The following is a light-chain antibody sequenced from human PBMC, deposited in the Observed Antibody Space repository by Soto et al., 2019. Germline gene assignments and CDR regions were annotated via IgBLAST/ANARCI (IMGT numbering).Light chain of an antibody. CDR2: GAS. CDR1: QSVSSS. CDR3: QQYGSSPPLT. J-gene: IGKJ4*01. Sequence: EIVLTQSPGTLSLSPGERATLSCRASQSVSSSLAWYQQKPGQAPRLLIYGASSRATGIPDGFSGSGSGTDFTLTISRLEPEDFAVYYCQQYGSSPPLTFGGGAKVEIK. V-gene: IGKV3-20*01.